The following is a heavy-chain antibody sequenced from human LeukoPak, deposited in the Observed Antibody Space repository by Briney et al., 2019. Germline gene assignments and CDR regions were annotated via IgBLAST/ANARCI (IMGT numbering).Heavy chain of an antibody. CDR3: ARDNTIFGVAYDAFDI. V-gene: IGHV1-2*02. CDR1: GYTFTGYY. J-gene: IGHJ3*02. D-gene: IGHD3-3*01. Sequence: ASVKVSCKASGYTFTGYYMHWVRQAPGQGLEWMGWINPNSGGTNYAQKFQGRVTMTTDTSTSTAYMELRSLRSDDTAVYYCARDNTIFGVAYDAFDIWGQGTMVTVSS. CDR2: INPNSGGT.